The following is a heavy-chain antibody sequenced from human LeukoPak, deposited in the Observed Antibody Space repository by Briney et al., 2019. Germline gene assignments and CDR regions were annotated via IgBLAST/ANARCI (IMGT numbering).Heavy chain of an antibody. V-gene: IGHV3-23*01. CDR2: ISGSGSII. CDR1: GFTFSSFG. D-gene: IGHD4-17*01. Sequence: GGSLRLSCAVSGFTFSSFGMSWVRQAPGKGLEWVSTISGSGSIIDYADSVKGRFTFSRDNSRNMVYLQMNSLRAEDTAVYYCAKDLPDYGDYIEGYWGQGTPVTVSS. CDR3: AKDLPDYGDYIEGY. J-gene: IGHJ4*02.